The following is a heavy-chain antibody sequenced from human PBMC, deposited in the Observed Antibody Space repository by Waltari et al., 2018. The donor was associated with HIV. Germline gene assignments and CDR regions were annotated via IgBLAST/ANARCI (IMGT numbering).Heavy chain of an antibody. CDR3: ARESPVYDFWSGSNWFDP. J-gene: IGHJ5*02. V-gene: IGHV1-2*04. CDR1: GYTFTGYY. CDR2: INPNSGGT. Sequence: QVQLVQSGAEVKKPGASVKVSCRAAGYTFTGYYMPWVRQAPGPGLEWMGWINPNSGGTNYAQKFQGWVTMTRDTSISTAYMELSRLRSDDTAVYYCARESPVYDFWSGSNWFDPWGQGTLVTVSS. D-gene: IGHD3-3*01.